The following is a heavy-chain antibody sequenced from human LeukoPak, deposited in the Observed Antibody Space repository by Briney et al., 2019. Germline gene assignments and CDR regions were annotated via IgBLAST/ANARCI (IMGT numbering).Heavy chain of an antibody. V-gene: IGHV1-18*01. D-gene: IGHD5-24*01. J-gene: IGHJ4*02. Sequence: GASVKVSCKASGGTFSSYAISWVRQAPGQGVEWMGWISAYNGNTNYAQKLQGRVTMTTDTSTSTAYMELRSLRSDDTAVYYCARVGDGYNPYFDYWGQGTLVTVSS. CDR1: GGTFSSYA. CDR3: ARVGDGYNPYFDY. CDR2: ISAYNGNT.